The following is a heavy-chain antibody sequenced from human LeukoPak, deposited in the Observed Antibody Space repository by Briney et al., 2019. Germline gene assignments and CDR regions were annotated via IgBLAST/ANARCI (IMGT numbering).Heavy chain of an antibody. CDR1: GFTFSSYW. D-gene: IGHD3-16*01. CDR2: IKQDGSEK. V-gene: IGHV3-7*01. J-gene: IGHJ6*03. Sequence: GESLRLSCAASGFTFSSYWMTWVRQAPGKGLEWVANIKQDGSEKYSVDSVKGRFTISRDNAKNSLYMQMNSLRAEDTAVYYCARVMSASVWRTYGSYYYYYYMDVWGKGTTVTVSS. CDR3: ARVMSASVWRTYGSYYYYYYMDV.